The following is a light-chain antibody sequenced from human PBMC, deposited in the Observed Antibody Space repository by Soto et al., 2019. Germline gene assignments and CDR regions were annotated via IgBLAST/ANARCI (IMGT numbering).Light chain of an antibody. CDR3: QQYNNWPPGT. J-gene: IGKJ2*01. CDR1: QSVSSN. CDR2: GAS. V-gene: IGKV3-15*01. Sequence: EIVMTQSPATLSVSPGERATLSCRASQSVSSNLAWYQQKPGQAPRLLIYGASARATGIPARFSGSGSGTEFTLTISSLQSADFAIYYCQQYNNWPPGTFGQGTKLETK.